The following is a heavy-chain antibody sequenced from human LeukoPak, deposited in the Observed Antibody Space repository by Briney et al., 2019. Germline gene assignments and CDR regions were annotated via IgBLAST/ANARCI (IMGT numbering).Heavy chain of an antibody. V-gene: IGHV1-2*02. CDR2: INPNSGGT. J-gene: IGHJ4*01. CDR1: GYTFTGYY. D-gene: IGHD6-13*01. Sequence: ASVKVSCKASGYTFTGYYMHWVRQAPGQGLEWMGWINPNSGGTNYAQKFQGRVTMTRDTSISTAYMELSRLRSDDTAVYYCAREPGIAAAGNDYWGEGTLVTVSS. CDR3: AREPGIAAAGNDY.